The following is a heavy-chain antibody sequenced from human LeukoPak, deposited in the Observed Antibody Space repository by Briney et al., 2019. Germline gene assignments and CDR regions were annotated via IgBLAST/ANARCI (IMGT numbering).Heavy chain of an antibody. Sequence: ASVKVSCKASGYTFTSYGISWVRQAPGQGLEWMGWISAYNGNTNYAQKLQGRVTMTTDTSTSTAYMELRSPRSDDTAVYYCARVSGAVQFGELLMSWFDPWGQGTLVTVSS. V-gene: IGHV1-18*01. D-gene: IGHD3-10*01. J-gene: IGHJ5*02. CDR3: ARVSGAVQFGELLMSWFDP. CDR1: GYTFTSYG. CDR2: ISAYNGNT.